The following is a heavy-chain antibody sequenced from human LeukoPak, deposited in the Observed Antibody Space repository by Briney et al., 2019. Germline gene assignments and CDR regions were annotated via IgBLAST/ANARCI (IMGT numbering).Heavy chain of an antibody. V-gene: IGHV3-74*01. CDR3: AELGITMIGGV. Sequence: GGSLRLSCAASGFTFSSYWIHWVRQAPGKGLVWVSRINSDGSSTRYADSVKGRFTNSRDNAKNSLYLQMDSLRAEDTAVYYCAELGITMIGGVWGKGTTVTISS. CDR2: INSDGSST. CDR1: GFTFSSYW. D-gene: IGHD3-10*02. J-gene: IGHJ6*04.